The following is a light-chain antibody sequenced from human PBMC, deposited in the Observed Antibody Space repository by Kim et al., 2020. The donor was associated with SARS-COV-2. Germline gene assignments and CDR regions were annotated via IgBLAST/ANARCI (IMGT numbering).Light chain of an antibody. CDR3: NSRDSSGNHLVV. CDR2: GKN. V-gene: IGLV3-19*01. Sequence: LGQTVRNTCKGASRRSYYASWYQQKPGQAPVLVIYGKNNRPSGIPDRFSGSSSGNTASLTITGAQAEDEADYYCNSRDSSGNHLVVFGGGTQLTVL. CDR1: SRRSYY. J-gene: IGLJ2*01.